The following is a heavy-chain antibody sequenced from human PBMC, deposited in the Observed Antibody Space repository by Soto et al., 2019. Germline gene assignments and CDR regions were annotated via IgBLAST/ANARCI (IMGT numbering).Heavy chain of an antibody. CDR3: AKKAEKHFDWMFYADS. CDR1: GIIFRNYA. V-gene: IGHV3-23*01. Sequence: XVSLRLSCATSGIIFRNYAMGWVRQAPGKGLEWVSAISGSGDSTYYADSVKGRFTISRGNSKNTLYLQMNSLRVEDTAIFYCAKKAEKHFDWMFYADSWGQGTLVTVSS. D-gene: IGHD3-9*01. CDR2: ISGSGDST. J-gene: IGHJ4*02.